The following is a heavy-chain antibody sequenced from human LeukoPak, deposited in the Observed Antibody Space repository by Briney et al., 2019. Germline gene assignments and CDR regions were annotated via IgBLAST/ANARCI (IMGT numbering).Heavy chain of an antibody. CDR3: ARDRAYSYGYTYFDL. Sequence: PGGSLRLSCGGSGFIFDDYAMHWVRQAPGKGLEWVSGVNWNSGAIDYAESVKGRFTISGDNAKNSLYLQMNSLRTEDTALYFCARDRAYSYGYTYFDLWGRGTLVTVSS. V-gene: IGHV3-9*01. CDR1: GFIFDDYA. CDR2: VNWNSGAI. J-gene: IGHJ2*01. D-gene: IGHD5-18*01.